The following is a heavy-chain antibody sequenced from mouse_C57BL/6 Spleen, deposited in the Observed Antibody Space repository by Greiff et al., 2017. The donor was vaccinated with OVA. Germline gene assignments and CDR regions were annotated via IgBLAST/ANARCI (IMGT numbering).Heavy chain of an antibody. D-gene: IGHD1-1*01. J-gene: IGHJ1*03. Sequence: QVQLQQSGAELVRPGASVTLSCKASGYTFTDYEMHWVKQTPVHGLEWIGAIDPETGGTAYNQKFKGKAILTADKSSSTAYMELRSLTSEDSAVYYGTRRGITTVVAKYFDVWGTGTTVTVSS. CDR2: IDPETGGT. CDR3: TRRGITTVVAKYFDV. CDR1: GYTFTDYE. V-gene: IGHV1-15*01.